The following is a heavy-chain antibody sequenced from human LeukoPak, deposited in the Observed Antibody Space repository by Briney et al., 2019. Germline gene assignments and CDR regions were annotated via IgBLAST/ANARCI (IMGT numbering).Heavy chain of an antibody. V-gene: IGHV4-39*07. CDR2: IYYSGST. D-gene: IGHD5-12*01. Sequence: NPSETLSLTCTVSGGSISSSSYYWGWIRQPPGKGLEWIGSIYYSGSTYYNPSLKSRVTISVDTSKNQFSLKLSSVTAADTAVYYCARDRGYDLEAFDIWGQGTMVTVSS. J-gene: IGHJ3*02. CDR3: ARDRGYDLEAFDI. CDR1: GGSISSSSYY.